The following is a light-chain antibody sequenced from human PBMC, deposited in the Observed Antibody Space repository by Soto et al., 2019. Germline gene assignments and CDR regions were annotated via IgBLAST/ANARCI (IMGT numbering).Light chain of an antibody. CDR1: SSNIGSNT. Sequence: QSVLTQPPSASGTPGQRVTISCSGSSSNIGSNTVNWYQQLPGTAPKLLIYSNNQRPSVVPDRFSSSKSGTSASLAISGLQSEDEADYYCAAWDDSLNGVVFGEGTKLTVL. J-gene: IGLJ2*01. V-gene: IGLV1-44*01. CDR3: AAWDDSLNGVV. CDR2: SNN.